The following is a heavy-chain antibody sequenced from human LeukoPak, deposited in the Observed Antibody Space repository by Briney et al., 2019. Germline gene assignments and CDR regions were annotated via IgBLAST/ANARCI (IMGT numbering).Heavy chain of an antibody. D-gene: IGHD2-15*01. CDR3: AREQVVVAAQAWGGWSAP. V-gene: IGHV1-69*05. Sequence: SVKVSCKASGGTFSSYAISWVRQAPGQGLEWMGGIIPIFGTANYAQKFQGRVTITTDESTSTAYMELSSLRSEDTAVYHCAREQVVVAAQAWGGWSAPWGQGTLVTVSS. CDR1: GGTFSSYA. J-gene: IGHJ5*02. CDR2: IIPIFGTA.